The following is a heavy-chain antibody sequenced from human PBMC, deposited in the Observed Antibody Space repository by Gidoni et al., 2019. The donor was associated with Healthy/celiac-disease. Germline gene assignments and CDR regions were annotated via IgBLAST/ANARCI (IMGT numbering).Heavy chain of an antibody. J-gene: IGHJ6*02. CDR3: ARDNYDFWSGYSYYYGMDV. CDR1: GFTVSSNY. CDR2: IYSGGST. D-gene: IGHD3-3*01. Sequence: EVQLVETGGGLIQPGGSLRLSCAASGFTVSSNYMSWVRQAPGKGLEWVSVIYSGGSTYYADSVKGRFTISRDNSKNTLYLQMNSLRAEDTAVYYCARDNYDFWSGYSYYYGMDVWGQGTTVTVSS. V-gene: IGHV3-53*02.